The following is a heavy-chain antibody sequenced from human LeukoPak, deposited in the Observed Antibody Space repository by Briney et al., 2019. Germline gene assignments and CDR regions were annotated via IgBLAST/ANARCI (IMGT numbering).Heavy chain of an antibody. CDR3: ARSYYGKIDSFDI. J-gene: IGHJ3*02. D-gene: IGHD3-10*01. V-gene: IGHV3-74*01. CDR2: INSDVSST. CDR1: GFTFSSYR. Sequence: GGSLRLSCAASGFTFSSYRMHWVRQAPGKGLVWVSRINSDVSSTRYADSQQARFTISRDNAKNTLYLQMNSLRAEDTAVYYCARSYYGKIDSFDIWGQGTMVTVSS.